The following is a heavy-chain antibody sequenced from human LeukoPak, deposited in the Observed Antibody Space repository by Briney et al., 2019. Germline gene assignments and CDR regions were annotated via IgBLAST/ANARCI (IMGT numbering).Heavy chain of an antibody. CDR3: AADRLAYCSNTGCLPDS. CDR1: GYTFTGYY. Sequence: ASVKVSCKASGYTFTGYYMHWVRQAPGQGLEWMGWINPNSGGTNYAQKFQGRVTMTRDLSTGTAYMELTSLRSEDTAVYYCAADRLAYCSNTGCLPDSWGQGTLVTVSS. J-gene: IGHJ5*01. D-gene: IGHD2-2*01. V-gene: IGHV1-2*02. CDR2: INPNSGGT.